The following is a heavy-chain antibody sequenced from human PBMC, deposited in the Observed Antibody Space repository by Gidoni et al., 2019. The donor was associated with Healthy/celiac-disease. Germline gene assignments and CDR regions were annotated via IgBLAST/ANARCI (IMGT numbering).Heavy chain of an antibody. D-gene: IGHD6-13*01. J-gene: IGHJ6*03. CDR3: ARGRDFRRGSSWVWPGTYYYYYMDV. V-gene: IGHV3-72*01. Sequence: EVQLVESGGGLVQPGGSLRLSCAASGFTFSDQDMDGVRQAPGKGLEWVGRTTTKANSSTTESASSVKGRFTISSDDSKNSLYLQMNSLKTEDTAVYYCARGRDFRRGSSWVWPGTYYYYYMDVWGKGTTVTVSS. CDR1: GFTFSDQD. CDR2: TTTKANSSTT.